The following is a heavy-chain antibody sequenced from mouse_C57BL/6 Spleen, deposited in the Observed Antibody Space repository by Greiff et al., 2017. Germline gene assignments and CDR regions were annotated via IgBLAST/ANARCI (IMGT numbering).Heavy chain of an antibody. D-gene: IGHD1-1*02. Sequence: QVQLQQSGAELVRPGASVTLSCKASGYTFTDYEMHWVKQTPVHGLEWIGAIDPETGGTAYNQKFKGKAILTADTSSSTAYMELRSLTPEDSAVYYCTRRDMDYIDYWGQGTTLTVSS. CDR3: TRRDMDYIDY. V-gene: IGHV1-15*01. J-gene: IGHJ2*01. CDR2: IDPETGGT. CDR1: GYTFTDYE.